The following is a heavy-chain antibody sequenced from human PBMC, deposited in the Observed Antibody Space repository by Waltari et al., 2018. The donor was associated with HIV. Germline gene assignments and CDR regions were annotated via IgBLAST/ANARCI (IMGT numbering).Heavy chain of an antibody. CDR1: GFNCTNGR. CDR2: IKSKTVGGTI. Sequence: EVQLVESGGGLVKPGESLRLSCAASGFNCTNGRLNWVGPVPVTGLDGVGIIKSKTVGGTIAFAAAVNGRFTISRDDSRNTVYLQMNSRRTEDTAVYYYTTHYYDRGYWGQGTLVTVSS. J-gene: IGHJ4*02. V-gene: IGHV3-15*07. CDR3: TTHYYDRGY. D-gene: IGHD3-22*01.